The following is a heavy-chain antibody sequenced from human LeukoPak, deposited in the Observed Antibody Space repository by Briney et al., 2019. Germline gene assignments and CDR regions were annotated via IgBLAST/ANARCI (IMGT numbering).Heavy chain of an antibody. CDR2: IFPIFGTA. J-gene: IGHJ5*02. V-gene: IGHV1-69*06. CDR3: ASSKLGYSYGPGSNWFDP. Sequence: SVKDSFMASGGTFSSYAISWVRQAPGQGLEWMGVIFPIFGTANYAQKLQGRVTITPDKSTSTAYMELSSLRSEDTAVYYCASSKLGYSYGPGSNWFDPWGQGTLVTVS. D-gene: IGHD5-18*01. CDR1: GGTFSSYA.